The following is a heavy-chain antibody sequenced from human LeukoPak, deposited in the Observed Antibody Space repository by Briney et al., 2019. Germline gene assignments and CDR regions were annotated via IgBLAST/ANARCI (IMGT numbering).Heavy chain of an antibody. J-gene: IGHJ4*02. CDR1: GFTFDDYA. D-gene: IGHD1-26*01. Sequence: PGRSLRLSCAASGFTFDDYAMHWVRQAPGKGLVWVSGISWNSGSIGYADSVKGRFTISRDNAKNSLYLQMNSLRAEDTALYYCAKGRGGATRGGSVDYWGQGTLVTVSS. CDR2: ISWNSGSI. CDR3: AKGRGGATRGGSVDY. V-gene: IGHV3-9*01.